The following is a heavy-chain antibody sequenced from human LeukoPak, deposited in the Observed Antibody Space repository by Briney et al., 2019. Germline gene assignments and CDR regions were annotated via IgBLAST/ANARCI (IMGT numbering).Heavy chain of an antibody. CDR2: ISSDGRNK. V-gene: IGHV3-30*04. J-gene: IGHJ4*02. Sequence: RSLIPPCAASGFTFSSYAMNWVRQAPGQGLEGVAVISSDGRNKYYADSVKGRFPISRDKSRNTLYLQMKRLRAEDTGMYYWAREGRGCSGGSCSTWGYFDCWGQGTLVTVSS. CDR1: GFTFSSYA. D-gene: IGHD2-15*01. CDR3: AREGRGCSGGSCSTWGYFDC.